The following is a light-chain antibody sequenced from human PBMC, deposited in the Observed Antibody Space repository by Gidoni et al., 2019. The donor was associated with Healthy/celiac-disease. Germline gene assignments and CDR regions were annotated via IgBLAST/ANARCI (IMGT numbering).Light chain of an antibody. CDR2: GAS. CDR3: QQYGSTPPNT. V-gene: IGKV3-20*01. CDR1: QSVSSSY. Sequence: GERATLSCRASQSVSSSYLAWYQQKPGQAPSLLIYGASSRVTGIPDRFSGSGSGTAFTLTISRLEPEDFAVYYCQQYGSTPPNTFGQGTKLEIK. J-gene: IGKJ2*01.